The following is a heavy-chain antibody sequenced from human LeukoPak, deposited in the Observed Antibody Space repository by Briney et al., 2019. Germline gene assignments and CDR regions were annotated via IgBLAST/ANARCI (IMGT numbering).Heavy chain of an antibody. CDR1: GFTFSSYE. D-gene: IGHD4-17*01. J-gene: IGHJ4*02. CDR2: ISSSSSYI. V-gene: IGHV3-21*01. CDR3: ARDDYGGIDY. Sequence: GGSLRLSCAASGFTFSSYEMNWVRQAPGKGLEWVSSISSSSSYIYYADSVKGRFTISRDNAKNSLYLQMSSLRAEDTAVYYCARDDYGGIDYWGQGTLVTVPS.